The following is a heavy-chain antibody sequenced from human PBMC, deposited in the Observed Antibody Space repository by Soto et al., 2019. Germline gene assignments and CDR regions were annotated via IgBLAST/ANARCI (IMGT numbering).Heavy chain of an antibody. J-gene: IGHJ4*01. CDR2: INPNSGGT. D-gene: IGHD1-1*01. V-gene: IGHV1-2*04. CDR3: ARDARGGEARMEH. Sequence: ASVKVSCKASGYTFTGYYMHWVRQAPGQGLEWMGWINPNSGGTNYAQKFQGWVTMTRDTSISTAYMELSRLRSDDTAVYYCARDARGGEARMEHWGQGTLVTVPS. CDR1: GYTFTGYY.